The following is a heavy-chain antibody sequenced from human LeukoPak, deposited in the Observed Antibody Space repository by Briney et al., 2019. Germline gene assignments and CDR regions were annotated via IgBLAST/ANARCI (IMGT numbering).Heavy chain of an antibody. Sequence: GGSLRLSCAASGFTFSTYNMNWVRQAPGKGLKWVSAISSSGTSAYYADFVEGRFTISRDNSKNMLYLQMNGLRAEDTAVYYCANKDYYGSGSPDYWGQGTLVTVSS. J-gene: IGHJ4*02. CDR3: ANKDYYGSGSPDY. D-gene: IGHD3-10*01. CDR1: GFTFSTYN. V-gene: IGHV3-23*01. CDR2: ISSSGTSA.